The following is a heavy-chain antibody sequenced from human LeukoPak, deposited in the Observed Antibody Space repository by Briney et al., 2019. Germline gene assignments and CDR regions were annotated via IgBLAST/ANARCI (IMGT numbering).Heavy chain of an antibody. CDR3: VVGHNYFDY. Sequence: SETLSLTCTVSGGAVSSGSYYWSWIRQPPGQGLEWIGYIHYSGSTKYNPSLKSRVTMSVDTSKNQLSLKLSSVTAADTAVYYCVVGHNYFDYWGQGTLVTVSS. CDR2: IHYSGST. J-gene: IGHJ4*02. V-gene: IGHV4-61*01. CDR1: GGAVSSGSYY. D-gene: IGHD2-15*01.